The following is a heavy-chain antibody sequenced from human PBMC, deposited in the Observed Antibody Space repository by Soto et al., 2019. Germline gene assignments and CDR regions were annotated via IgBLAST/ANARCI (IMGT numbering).Heavy chain of an antibody. D-gene: IGHD2-15*01. CDR3: ARDAYSTKATFDF. V-gene: IGHV3-7*05. CDR2: IKQDGREK. Sequence: EVQLVESGGGLVQPGGSLRLSCAASGFTFSVSWMSWVRQAPGKGLEWVANIKQDGREKYYVDSVKGRFTISRDNAKNSLYLQMNSLRAEDTAVHYCARDAYSTKATFDFWGQGTLVTVSS. J-gene: IGHJ4*02. CDR1: GFTFSVSW.